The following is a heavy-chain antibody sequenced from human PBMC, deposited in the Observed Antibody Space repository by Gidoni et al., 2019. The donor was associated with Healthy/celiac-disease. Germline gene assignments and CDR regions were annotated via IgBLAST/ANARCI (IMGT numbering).Heavy chain of an antibody. D-gene: IGHD6-19*01. Sequence: QVQLQQWGAGLLKPSETLSLTCAVYGGSFSGYYWSWIRQPPGKGLDWIGEINHSGSTNYNPSLKSRVTISVDTSKNQFSLKLSSVTAADTAVYYCASYKAVAGTPAVWFDPWGQGTLVTVSS. CDR1: GGSFSGYY. CDR2: INHSGST. V-gene: IGHV4-34*01. J-gene: IGHJ5*02. CDR3: ASYKAVAGTPAVWFDP.